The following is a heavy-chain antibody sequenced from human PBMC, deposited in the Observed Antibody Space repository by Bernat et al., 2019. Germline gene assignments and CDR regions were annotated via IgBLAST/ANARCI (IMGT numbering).Heavy chain of an antibody. CDR1: GFTFSSYA. CDR3: ARVPSPYYYDSSGYAKRYYYYGMDV. D-gene: IGHD3-22*01. Sequence: EVQLLESGGGLVQPGGSLRLSCAASGFTFSSYAMSWVRQAPGKGLEWVSAISGSGGSTYYADSVKGRFTISRDNSKNTLYLQMNSLRAEDTVVYYCARVPSPYYYDSSGYAKRYYYYGMDVWGQGTTVTVSS. V-gene: IGHV3-23*01. CDR2: ISGSGGST. J-gene: IGHJ6*02.